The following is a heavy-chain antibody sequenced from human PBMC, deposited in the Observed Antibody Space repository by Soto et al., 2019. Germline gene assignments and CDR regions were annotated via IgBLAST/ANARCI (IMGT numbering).Heavy chain of an antibody. D-gene: IGHD5-18*01. CDR1: GDSVSSNSAA. V-gene: IGHV6-1*01. Sequence: PSQTLSLTCAMSGDSVSSNSAAWNWTRQSPSRGLEWLGRTYYRSKWYNDYAVSVKSRITINPDTSKNQFSLQLNSVTPEDTAVYYCACGYSYGHDAFDIWGQGTMVTVPS. CDR3: ACGYSYGHDAFDI. J-gene: IGHJ3*02. CDR2: TYYRSKWYN.